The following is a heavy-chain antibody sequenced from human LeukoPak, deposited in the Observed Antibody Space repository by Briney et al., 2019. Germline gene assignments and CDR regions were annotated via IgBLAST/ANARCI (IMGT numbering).Heavy chain of an antibody. CDR1: GGSISNYY. V-gene: IGHV4-59*01. Sequence: SETLSLTCTVSGGSISNYYWSWIRQPPGKGLEWIGYVYSSGSTNYNPSLKSRVTISVDMSKNQFSLKLSSVTAADTAVYYCARYSYGGYYFDYWGQGTLVTVSS. CDR3: ARYSYGGYYFDY. D-gene: IGHD5-18*01. CDR2: VYSSGST. J-gene: IGHJ4*02.